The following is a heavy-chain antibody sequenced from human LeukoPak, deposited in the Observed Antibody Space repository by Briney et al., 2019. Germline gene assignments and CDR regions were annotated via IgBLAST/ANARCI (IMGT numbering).Heavy chain of an antibody. CDR2: ISNDGGRT. J-gene: IGHJ4*02. CDR1: GFSVINYD. CDR3: AKGRIVGATSFDH. V-gene: IGHV3-23*01. Sequence: GGSLRLSCAASGFSVINYDMSWVRQAPGKGLEWVSGISNDGGRTYYADSVKGRLTISRDNPKNSLYLQMNSLRAEDTAIYYCAKGRIVGATSFDHWGQGSLVTVSS. D-gene: IGHD1-26*01.